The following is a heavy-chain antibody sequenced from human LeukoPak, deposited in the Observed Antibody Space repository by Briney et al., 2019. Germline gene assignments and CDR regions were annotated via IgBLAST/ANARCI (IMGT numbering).Heavy chain of an antibody. D-gene: IGHD3-3*01. J-gene: IGHJ4*02. CDR1: GYTFTGYY. CDR2: INPNSGGT. CDR3: ASFWIKGDHPFDY. V-gene: IGHV1-2*06. Sequence: ASVKVSCKASGYTFTGYYMHWARQAPGQGPEWMGRINPNSGGTNYAQKFQGRVTMTRDTSISTAYMELSRLRSDDTAVYYCASFWIKGDHPFDYWGQGTLVTVSS.